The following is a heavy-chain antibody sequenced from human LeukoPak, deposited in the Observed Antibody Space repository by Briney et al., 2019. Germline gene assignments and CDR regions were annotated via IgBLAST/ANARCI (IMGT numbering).Heavy chain of an antibody. CDR3: ARALSGSYGFDY. J-gene: IGHJ4*02. CDR1: GFTFSSYS. Sequence: GGSLRLSCAAPGFTFSSYSMNWVRQAPGKGLEWVSSISSSSSYIYYADSVKGRFTISRDNAKNSLYLQMNSLRAEDTAVYYCARALSGSYGFDYWGQGTLVTVSS. D-gene: IGHD1-26*01. CDR2: ISSSSSYI. V-gene: IGHV3-21*01.